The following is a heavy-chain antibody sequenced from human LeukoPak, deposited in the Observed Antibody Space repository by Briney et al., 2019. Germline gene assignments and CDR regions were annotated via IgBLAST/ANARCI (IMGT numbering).Heavy chain of an antibody. Sequence: PSETLSLTCTVSGGSISSYYWSWIRQPPGKGLEWIGYIYYSGSTNYNPSLKSRVTISVDTSKNQFSLKLSSVTAADTAVYYCARGSAGGGRVFDYWGQGTLVTVSS. J-gene: IGHJ4*02. D-gene: IGHD3-16*01. CDR2: IYYSGST. CDR1: GGSISSYY. V-gene: IGHV4-59*01. CDR3: ARGSAGGGRVFDY.